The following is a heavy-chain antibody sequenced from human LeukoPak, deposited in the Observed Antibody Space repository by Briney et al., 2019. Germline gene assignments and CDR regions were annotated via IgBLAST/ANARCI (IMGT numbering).Heavy chain of an antibody. D-gene: IGHD6-19*01. J-gene: IGHJ1*01. Sequence: GGSLRLSCAASGFTFSSSAMSWVRQAPGKGLEWVSNISGSGSGGSTYYADSVKGRFTISRDNSKNTLYLQMNSLRTEDTALYYCAKDLEGYSSGQIQHWGQGTLVTVSS. CDR3: AKDLEGYSSGQIQH. CDR2: ISGSGSGGST. CDR1: GFTFSSSA. V-gene: IGHV3-23*01.